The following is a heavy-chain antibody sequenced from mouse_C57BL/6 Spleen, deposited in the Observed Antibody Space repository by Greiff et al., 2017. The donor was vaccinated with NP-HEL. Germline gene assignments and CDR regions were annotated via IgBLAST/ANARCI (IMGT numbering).Heavy chain of an antibody. D-gene: IGHD1-2*01. CDR3: ARGTTAYFDY. CDR1: GYSFTGYF. V-gene: IGHV1-20*01. CDR2: INPYNGDT. J-gene: IGHJ2*01. Sequence: VQLKESGPELVKPGDSVKISCKASGYSFTGYFMNWVMQSHGKSLEWIGRINPYNGDTFYNQKFKGKATLTVDKSSSTAHMELRSLTSEDSAVYYCARGTTAYFDYWGQGTTLTVSS.